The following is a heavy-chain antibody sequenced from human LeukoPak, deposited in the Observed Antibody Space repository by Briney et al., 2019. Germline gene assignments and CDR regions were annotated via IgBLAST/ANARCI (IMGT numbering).Heavy chain of an antibody. Sequence: GGSLRLSCAASGFTFSSYDMHWVRQAPGKGLEWVAVIWYDGSNKYYADSVKGRFTISRDNSKNTLYLQMNSLRAEDTAVYYCASGGSSTHFDYWGQGTLVTVSS. CDR3: ASGGSSTHFDY. D-gene: IGHD1-26*01. V-gene: IGHV3-33*01. J-gene: IGHJ4*02. CDR2: IWYDGSNK. CDR1: GFTFSSYD.